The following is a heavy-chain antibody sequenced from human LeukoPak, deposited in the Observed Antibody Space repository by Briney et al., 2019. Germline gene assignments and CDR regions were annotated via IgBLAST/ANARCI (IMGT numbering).Heavy chain of an antibody. CDR1: GGTFSIYA. CDR3: ARTSFDCSSTSCYEAWFDP. V-gene: IGHV1-69*01. CDR2: IIPIFGTA. D-gene: IGHD2-2*01. J-gene: IGHJ5*02. Sequence: SVTVSYTASGGTFSIYAISWVRQAPGQGLEWMGGIIPIFGTANYAQKFQGRVTITADESTSTAYMELSSLRSEDTAVYYCARTSFDCSSTSCYEAWFDPWGQGTLVTVSS.